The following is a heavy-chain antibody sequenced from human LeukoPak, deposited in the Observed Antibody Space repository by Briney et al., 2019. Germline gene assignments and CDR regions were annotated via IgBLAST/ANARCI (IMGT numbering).Heavy chain of an antibody. V-gene: IGHV3-7*03. J-gene: IGHJ3*01. Sequence: GGSLRLSCAASGFTFSSYWMSWVRQAPGKGLEWVASINSDGSEGYYADVVKGRFTISRDNAKNSLYLQINSLRAEDTAVYYCARSSYSSSSSVWGQGTMVTVSS. D-gene: IGHD6-6*01. CDR2: INSDGSEG. CDR3: ARSSYSSSSSV. CDR1: GFTFSSYW.